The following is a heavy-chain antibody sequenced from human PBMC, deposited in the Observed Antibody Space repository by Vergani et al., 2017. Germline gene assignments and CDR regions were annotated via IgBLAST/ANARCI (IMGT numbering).Heavy chain of an antibody. CDR2: MNPKSGNT. CDR3: ARGVLDSKYRHILFGP. J-gene: IGHJ5*02. CDR1: GYNFTSFD. V-gene: IGHV1-8*01. D-gene: IGHD3/OR15-3a*01. Sequence: QEQLVQSGAEVRKPGASVKVSCKASGYNFTSFDINWVRLATGQGLEWMGWMNPKSGNTAYGAKFQGRITMTRDSSTHTVYMEMKSLRSEDTAIYFCARGVLDSKYRHILFGPWVQGTVVTVSS.